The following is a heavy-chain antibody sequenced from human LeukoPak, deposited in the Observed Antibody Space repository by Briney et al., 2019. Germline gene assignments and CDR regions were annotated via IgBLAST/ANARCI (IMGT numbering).Heavy chain of an antibody. V-gene: IGHV1-58*01. Sequence: SVTVSCKASGFTFTSSAVQWVRQARGQRLEWIGWIVVGSGNTNYAQKFQERVTITRDMSTSTAYMELSSLGSEDTAVYYCAAMRSSSWSFDYWGQGTLVTVSS. J-gene: IGHJ4*02. D-gene: IGHD6-13*01. CDR1: GFTFTSSA. CDR2: IVVGSGNT. CDR3: AAMRSSSWSFDY.